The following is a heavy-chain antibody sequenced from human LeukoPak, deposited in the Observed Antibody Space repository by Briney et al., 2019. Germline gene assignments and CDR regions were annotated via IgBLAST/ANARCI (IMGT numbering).Heavy chain of an antibody. J-gene: IGHJ6*03. Sequence: ASVKVSCKASGYTFTSYGISWVRQAPGQGLEWMGWISAYNGNTNYAQKLQGRVTMTTDTSTSTAYMELRSLRSDDTAVYYCAHAVGYCSSTSCYYYYYMDVWGKGTTVTVSS. V-gene: IGHV1-18*01. CDR1: GYTFTSYG. CDR2: ISAYNGNT. CDR3: AHAVGYCSSTSCYYYYYMDV. D-gene: IGHD2-2*01.